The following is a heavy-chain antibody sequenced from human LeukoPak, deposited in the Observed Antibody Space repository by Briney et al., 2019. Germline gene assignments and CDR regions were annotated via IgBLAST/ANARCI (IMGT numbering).Heavy chain of an antibody. Sequence: PGGSLRPSCAASGFTFSSYAVSWVRQAPGKGLEWVSAISGSGGSTYYADSVKGRFTISRDNSKNTLYLQMNSLRAEDTAVYYCAKYRIRYFDWLFHYFDYWGQGTLVTVSS. J-gene: IGHJ4*02. D-gene: IGHD3-9*01. CDR1: GFTFSSYA. V-gene: IGHV3-23*01. CDR3: AKYRIRYFDWLFHYFDY. CDR2: ISGSGGST.